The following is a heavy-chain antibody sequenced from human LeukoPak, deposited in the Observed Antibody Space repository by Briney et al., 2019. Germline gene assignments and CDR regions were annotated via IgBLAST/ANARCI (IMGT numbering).Heavy chain of an antibody. CDR1: GGSISTYY. V-gene: IGHV4-59*01. CDR2: IYYTGST. Sequence: SETLSLPCTLSGGSISTYYWSWVRQPPGKGLEWIGYIYYTGSTDYNPSLKSRVTMSVDTSKNQFSLKLSSVTAADTAVYSCARGSVRGEFDPWGQGTLVTVSS. CDR3: ARGSVRGEFDP. J-gene: IGHJ5*02. D-gene: IGHD3-10*01.